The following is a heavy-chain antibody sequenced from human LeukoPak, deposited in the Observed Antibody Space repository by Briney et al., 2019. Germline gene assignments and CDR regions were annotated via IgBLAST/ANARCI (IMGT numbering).Heavy chain of an antibody. CDR2: INQDGTEK. D-gene: IGHD3-3*01. Sequence: PGGSLRLSCAASGFTFSSYWMSWVRQAPGEGLEWVAKINQDGTEKAYVDSVKGRFTISRDNAKNSLYLQMNSLRAEDTAVYYCARDDGYYDFWSGYRAYWGQGTLVTVSS. CDR3: ARDDGYYDFWSGYRAY. J-gene: IGHJ4*02. V-gene: IGHV3-7*03. CDR1: GFTFSSYW.